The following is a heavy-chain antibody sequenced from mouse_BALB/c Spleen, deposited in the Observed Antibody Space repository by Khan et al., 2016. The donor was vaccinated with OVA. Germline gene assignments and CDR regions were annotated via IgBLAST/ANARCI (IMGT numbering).Heavy chain of an antibody. CDR2: IYPGISDN. J-gene: IGHJ2*01. V-gene: IGHV1-5*01. CDR3: TRSYDSYYFDY. CDR1: GYSFTSYW. D-gene: IGHD2-4*01. Sequence: EVQLQQSGTVLARPGASVKMSCKASGYSFTSYWMHWVKQRPGQGLEWIGAIYPGISDNRYNQKFKGKAKLTAVTSASTAYIEFSSLTNEDSAVYYCTRSYDSYYFDYWGQGTTLTVSS.